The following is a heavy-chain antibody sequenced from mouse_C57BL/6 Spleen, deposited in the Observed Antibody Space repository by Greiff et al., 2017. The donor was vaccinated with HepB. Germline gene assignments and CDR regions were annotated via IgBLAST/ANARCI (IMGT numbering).Heavy chain of an antibody. V-gene: IGHV1-69*01. Sequence: VKLQQPGAELVMPGASVKLSCKASGYTFTSYWMHWVKQRPGQGLEWIGEIDPSDSYTNYNQKFKGKSTLTVDKSSSTAYMQLSSLTSEDSAVYYCARRGGYDDYAMDYWGQGTSVTVSS. J-gene: IGHJ4*01. CDR1: GYTFTSYW. D-gene: IGHD2-2*01. CDR3: ARRGGYDDYAMDY. CDR2: IDPSDSYT.